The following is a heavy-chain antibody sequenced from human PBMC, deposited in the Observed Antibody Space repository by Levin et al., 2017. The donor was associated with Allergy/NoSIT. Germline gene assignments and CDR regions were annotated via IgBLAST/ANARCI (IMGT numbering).Heavy chain of an antibody. J-gene: IGHJ4*02. V-gene: IGHV1-69*13. D-gene: IGHD5-18*01. CDR1: GGTFSSYA. CDR2: IIPIFGTA. CDR3: ARVDTAMVQFDY. Sequence: SVKVSCKASGGTFSSYAISWVRQAPGQGLEWMGGIIPIFGTANYAQKFQGRVTITADESTSTAYMELSSLRSEDTAVYYCARVDTAMVQFDYWGQGTLVTVSS.